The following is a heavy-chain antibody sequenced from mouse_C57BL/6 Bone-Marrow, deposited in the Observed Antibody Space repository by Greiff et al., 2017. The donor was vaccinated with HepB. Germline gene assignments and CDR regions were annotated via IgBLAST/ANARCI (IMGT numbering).Heavy chain of an antibody. V-gene: IGHV1-81*01. CDR1: GYTFTSYG. D-gene: IGHD2-5*01. J-gene: IGHJ3*01. CDR2: IYPRSGNT. Sequence: VMLVESGAELARPGASVKLSCKASGYTFTSYGISWVKQRTGQGLEWIGEIYPRSGNTYYNEKFKGKATLTADKSSSTAYMERRSLTSEDSAVYFCARSDYSNYVWFAYWGQGTLDTVSA. CDR3: ARSDYSNYVWFAY.